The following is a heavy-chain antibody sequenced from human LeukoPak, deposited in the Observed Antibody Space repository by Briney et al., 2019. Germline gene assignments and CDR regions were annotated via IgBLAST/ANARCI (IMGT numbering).Heavy chain of an antibody. V-gene: IGHV3-23*01. D-gene: IGHD4-23*01. CDR1: GFTFNNYT. J-gene: IGHJ4*02. CDR2: ISIKGDRT. CDR3: AKKGTVVTPGLYFDD. Sequence: GGSLRLSCAASGFTFNNYTMSWVRQAPGKGLEWVSTISIKGDRTYYVDSVKGRFTISRDNSNSTLFLQMNSLGAEDTAIYYCAKKGTVVTPGLYFDDWGQGILVTVSS.